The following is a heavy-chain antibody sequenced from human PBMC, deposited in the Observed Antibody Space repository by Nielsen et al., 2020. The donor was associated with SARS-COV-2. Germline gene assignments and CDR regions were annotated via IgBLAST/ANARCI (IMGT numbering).Heavy chain of an antibody. V-gene: IGHV1-46*01. J-gene: IGHJ4*02. D-gene: IGHD3-22*01. CDR1: GYTFTNNY. CDR3: ARDSSGTYRRVDY. Sequence: ASVPVSCKASGYTFTNNYMHWVRQAPGQGLEWMGLINPTNGGTTYAQKFLGTVTMTRDTSTSTVYMELSSLRFDDTAVYYCARDSSGTYRRVDYWGQGTLVTVSS. CDR2: INPTNGGT.